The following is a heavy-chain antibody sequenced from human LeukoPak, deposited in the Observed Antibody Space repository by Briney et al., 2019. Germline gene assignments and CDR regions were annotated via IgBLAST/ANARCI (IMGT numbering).Heavy chain of an antibody. CDR1: RGSISPDH. J-gene: IGHJ5*02. CDR3: ARLVDGIYTRPGS. D-gene: IGHD1-26*01. V-gene: IGHV4-59*08. Sequence: SETLSLTCTVSRGSISPDHCAWIRQPPGKGLEWIGYIFYTGRARYNPSLESRVTLTVDMSKNQVSLKLSSVTAADTAIYYCARLVDGIYTRPGSWGQGTLVTVSS. CDR2: IFYTGRA.